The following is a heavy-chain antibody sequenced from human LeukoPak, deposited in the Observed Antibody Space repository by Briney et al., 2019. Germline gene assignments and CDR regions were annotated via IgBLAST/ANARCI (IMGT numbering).Heavy chain of an antibody. J-gene: IGHJ5*02. CDR1: GFTFTSSA. V-gene: IGHV1-58*02. CDR2: IVVGSGAT. Sequence: SVKVSCTTSGFTFTSSAIQWVRQARGQRLEWIGWIVVGSGATSYAHYLHERLTITRDMSTGTAYLELSGLRSEDTGIYYCAAETYTDSCCWFDPWGQGTLVTVSS. D-gene: IGHD3-16*01. CDR3: AAETYTDSCCWFDP.